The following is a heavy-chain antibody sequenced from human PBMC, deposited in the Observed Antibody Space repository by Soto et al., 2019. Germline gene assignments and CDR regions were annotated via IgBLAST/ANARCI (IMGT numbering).Heavy chain of an antibody. CDR2: IYYSGST. J-gene: IGHJ6*02. V-gene: IGHV4-30-4*01. CDR3: GRHGGGGSGSYLTYYYYYGMDV. D-gene: IGHD3-10*01. CDR1: GGSISSGDYY. Sequence: PSETLSLTCTVSGGSISSGDYYWSWIRQHPGKGLEWIGYIYYSGSTYYNPSLKSRVTISADTSKNKFSLKLSSVTAADTAVYYCGRHGGGGSGSYLTYYYYYGMDVWGQGTTVTVSS.